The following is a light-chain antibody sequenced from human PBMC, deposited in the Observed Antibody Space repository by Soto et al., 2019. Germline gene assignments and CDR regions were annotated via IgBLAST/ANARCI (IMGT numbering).Light chain of an antibody. Sequence: QSGLTQPPSASGSPGQSVTISCTGTSSDIGAYIYVSWYQQHPGKAPKLMISEVSRRPSGVPERFSGSKSGNTASLTVSGLQADDEAHYYCSSYAGSNHFVFGTGTKVTV. J-gene: IGLJ1*01. V-gene: IGLV2-8*01. CDR1: SSDIGAYIY. CDR2: EVS. CDR3: SSYAGSNHFV.